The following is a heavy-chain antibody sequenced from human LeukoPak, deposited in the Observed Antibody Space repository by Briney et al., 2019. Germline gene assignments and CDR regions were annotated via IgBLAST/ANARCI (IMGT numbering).Heavy chain of an antibody. CDR3: ARSPIAENHDAFDI. V-gene: IGHV1-2*02. J-gene: IGHJ3*02. Sequence: ASVKVSCKASGYTFTGYYMHWVRQAPGQGLEWMGWINPNSGGTNYARKFQGRVTMTRDTSISTAYMELSRLRSDDTAVYYCARSPIAENHDAFDIWGQGTMVTVSS. D-gene: IGHD6-13*01. CDR1: GYTFTGYY. CDR2: INPNSGGT.